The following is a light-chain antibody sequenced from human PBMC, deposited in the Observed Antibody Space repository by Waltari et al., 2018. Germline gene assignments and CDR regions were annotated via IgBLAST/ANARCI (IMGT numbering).Light chain of an antibody. CDR3: ATWDDSLSGPV. V-gene: IGLV1-47*01. Sequence: SVLTQPPSPSGTSGKRVTLSCSGCSLNIGSNYVYWYKQLPGTAPKLPIYRNNQRPSGVPDRFSGSKSGTSASLAISGLRSEDEADYYCATWDDSLSGPVFGGGTKLTVL. CDR1: SLNIGSNY. CDR2: RNN. J-gene: IGLJ2*01.